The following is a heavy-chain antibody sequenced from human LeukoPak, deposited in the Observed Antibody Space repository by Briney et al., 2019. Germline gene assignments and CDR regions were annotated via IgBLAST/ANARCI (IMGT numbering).Heavy chain of an antibody. CDR2: ISYDGSNK. J-gene: IGHJ4*02. CDR3: AKPAYSSGWSSFDY. V-gene: IGHV3-30*18. D-gene: IGHD6-19*01. CDR1: GFTFSSYG. Sequence: PGRSLRLSCAASGFTFSSYGMHWVRQAPGKGLEWVAVISYDGSNKYYADSVKGRFTISRDNSKNTLYLQMNSLRAEDTAVYYCAKPAYSSGWSSFDYWGQGTLVTVSS.